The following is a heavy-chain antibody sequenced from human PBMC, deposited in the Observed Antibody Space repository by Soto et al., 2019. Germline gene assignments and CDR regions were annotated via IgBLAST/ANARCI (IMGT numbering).Heavy chain of an antibody. CDR2: ISSSSSTI. V-gene: IGHV3-48*02. J-gene: IGHJ6*02. D-gene: IGHD3-3*01. CDR3: ARAWEKTIFGVVITRNGYGMDV. CDR1: GFTFSSYS. Sequence: PGGSLRLSCAASGFTFSSYSMNWVRQAPGKGLEWVSYISSSSSTIYYADSVKGRFTISRDNAKNSLYLQMNSLRDEDTAVYYCARAWEKTIFGVVITRNGYGMDVWGQGTTVTVSS.